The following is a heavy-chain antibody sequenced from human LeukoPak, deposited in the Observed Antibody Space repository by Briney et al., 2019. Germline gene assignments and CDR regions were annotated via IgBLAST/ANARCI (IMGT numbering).Heavy chain of an antibody. CDR3: ARLSSFDY. J-gene: IGHJ4*02. CDR1: GGSISSSSYY. Sequence: SQTLSLTCTVSGGSISSSSYYRGWIRQPPGKGLEWIGSIYYSGSTYYNPSLKSRVTISVDTSKNQFSLKLSSVTAADTAVYYCARLSSFDYWGQGTLVTVSS. CDR2: IYYSGST. V-gene: IGHV4-39*01.